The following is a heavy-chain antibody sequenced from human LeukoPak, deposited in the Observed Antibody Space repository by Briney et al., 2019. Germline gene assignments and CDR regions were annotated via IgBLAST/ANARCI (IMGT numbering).Heavy chain of an antibody. CDR1: GGSFSGYY. Sequence: SETLSLTCAVYGGSFSGYYWSWIRQPPVKGLEWIGEINHSGSTNYNPSLKSRVTISVDTSKNQFSLKLSSVTAADTAVYYCARDAYSSGWYGDAFDIWGQGTMVTVSS. CDR3: ARDAYSSGWYGDAFDI. CDR2: INHSGST. D-gene: IGHD6-19*01. J-gene: IGHJ3*02. V-gene: IGHV4-34*01.